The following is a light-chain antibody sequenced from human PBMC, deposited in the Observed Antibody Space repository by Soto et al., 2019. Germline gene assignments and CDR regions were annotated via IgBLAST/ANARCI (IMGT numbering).Light chain of an antibody. V-gene: IGKV1-5*03. Sequence: DIQMTQSPSTLSASVGDRVTITCRASQSISSWLAWYQQKPGKAPKLLIYKASSLESGVPSRFSGSGSGTEFTLTISSLQPDDFATYYCQQNKSYSWTVGQGTKVEIK. J-gene: IGKJ1*01. CDR2: KAS. CDR1: QSISSW. CDR3: QQNKSYSWT.